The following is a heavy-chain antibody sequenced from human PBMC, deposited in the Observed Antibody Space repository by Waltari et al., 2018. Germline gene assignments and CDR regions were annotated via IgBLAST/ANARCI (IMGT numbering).Heavy chain of an antibody. CDR1: GFTFSSYS. V-gene: IGHV3-21*01. CDR2: ISSSSYI. CDR3: ARDRAAGGFDY. Sequence: EVQLVESGGGLVKPGGSLRLSCAASGFTFSSYSMNWVRQAPGKGLEWVSSISSSSYIYYADSVKGRFTISRDNAKNSLYLQMNSLRAEDTAVYYCARDRAAGGFDYWGQGTLVTVSS. D-gene: IGHD2-15*01. J-gene: IGHJ4*02.